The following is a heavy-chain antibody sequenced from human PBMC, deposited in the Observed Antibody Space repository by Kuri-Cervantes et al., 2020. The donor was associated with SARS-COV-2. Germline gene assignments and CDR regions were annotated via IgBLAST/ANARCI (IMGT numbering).Heavy chain of an antibody. CDR2: ILPGSGNT. CDR3: ARRWFLYALDY. Sequence: QVQLQESGAELMKPGASVKLSCKATGYTFTGYWIEWVQQRPGHGLEWIGEILPGSGNTNYNEKFKGKATFTADTSSNTAYMQLSSLTTEGSAIYYCARRWFLYALDYWGQGTSVTVSS. V-gene: IGHV1-2*02. J-gene: IGHJ4*01. CDR1: GYTFTGYW. D-gene: IGHD3-16*01.